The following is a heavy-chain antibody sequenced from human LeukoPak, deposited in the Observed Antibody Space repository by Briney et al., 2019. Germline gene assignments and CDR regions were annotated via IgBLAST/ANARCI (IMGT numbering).Heavy chain of an antibody. V-gene: IGHV3-30-3*01. CDR3: ARGKWELPYYYLDY. Sequence: WGSLRLSCAASGFTFSSYAMHWVRQAPGKGLEWVAVISYDGSNKYYADSVKGRFTISRDNSKNTLYLQMNSLRAEDTAVYYCARGKWELPYYYLDYWGQGTLVTVSS. J-gene: IGHJ4*02. CDR1: GFTFSSYA. CDR2: ISYDGSNK. D-gene: IGHD1-26*01.